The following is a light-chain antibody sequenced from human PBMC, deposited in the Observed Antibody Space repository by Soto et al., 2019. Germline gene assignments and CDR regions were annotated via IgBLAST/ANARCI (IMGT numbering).Light chain of an antibody. Sequence: QSVLTQSPSASASLGASVKLTCTLSSGHNNYAIAWHQQQPEKGPRYLMRLNSDGSHNKGDGIPDRFSGSSSGAERYLIISCLHSEDEADYYCQTWDAGILVFGTGTKLTVL. J-gene: IGLJ1*01. CDR1: SGHNNYA. CDR2: LNSDGSH. CDR3: QTWDAGILV. V-gene: IGLV4-69*01.